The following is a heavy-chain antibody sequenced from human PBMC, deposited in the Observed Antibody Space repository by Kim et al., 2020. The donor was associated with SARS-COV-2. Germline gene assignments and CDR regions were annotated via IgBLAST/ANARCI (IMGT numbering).Heavy chain of an antibody. CDR1: GGSLSSSSYY. CDR3: ARDSYYDSSGYYSWGGVTNIFYHGMDV. CDR2: IYDSVST. V-gene: IGHV4-61*01. Sequence: SETLSLTCTVSGGSLSSSSYYWSWVRQPPGKGLEWIGCIYDSVSTDFNPSLKSRVTISVDAAKNQFSLKLTSVTAADTAVYYCARDSYYDSSGYYSWGGVTNIFYHGMDVWGQGITVTISS. J-gene: IGHJ6*02. D-gene: IGHD3-22*01.